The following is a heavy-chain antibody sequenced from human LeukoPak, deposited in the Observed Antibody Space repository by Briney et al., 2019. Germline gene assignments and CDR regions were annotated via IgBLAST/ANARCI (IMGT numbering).Heavy chain of an antibody. D-gene: IGHD2-2*01. J-gene: IGHJ6*03. V-gene: IGHV1-69*02. CDR3: ARVGVVPAENYYYMDV. CDR1: GGTFSSYT. CDR2: IIPILGIA. Sequence: GASVKVSCKASGGTFSSYTISWVRQAPGQGLEWMGRIIPILGIANYAQKFQGRVTITADKSTSTAYMELSSLRSEDTAVYYCARVGVVPAENYYYMDVWGKGTTVTVSS.